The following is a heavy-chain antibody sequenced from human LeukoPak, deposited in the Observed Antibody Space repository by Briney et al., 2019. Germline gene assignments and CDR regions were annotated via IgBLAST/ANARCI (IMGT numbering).Heavy chain of an antibody. CDR2: IYSGGST. CDR3: ARDRIAAAVGYGMDV. D-gene: IGHD6-13*01. Sequence: GGSLRLSCAASGFTVSSNYMSWVRQAPGKGLEWVSVIYSGGSTYYADSVKGRFTISRDNSENTLYLQMNSLRVEDTAVYYCARDRIAAAVGYGMDVWGQGTTVTVSS. CDR1: GFTVSSNY. J-gene: IGHJ6*02. V-gene: IGHV3-53*01.